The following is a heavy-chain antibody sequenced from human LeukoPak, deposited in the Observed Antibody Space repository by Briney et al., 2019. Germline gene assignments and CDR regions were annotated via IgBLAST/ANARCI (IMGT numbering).Heavy chain of an antibody. CDR3: ARHWSDAAPLDY. V-gene: IGHV4-61*08. CDR1: GGSISSGGYY. D-gene: IGHD6-13*01. Sequence: SQTLSLTCTVSGGSISSGGYYWSWIRQPPGKGLEWIGYIYYSGSTNYNPSLKSRVTISVDTSKNQFSLKLSSVTAADTAVYYCARHWSDAAPLDYWGQGTLVTVSS. J-gene: IGHJ4*02. CDR2: IYYSGST.